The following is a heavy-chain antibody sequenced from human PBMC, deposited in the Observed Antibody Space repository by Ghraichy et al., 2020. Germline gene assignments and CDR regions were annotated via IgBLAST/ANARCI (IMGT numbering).Heavy chain of an antibody. Sequence: GGSLRLSCAGFGFTFRSYGMNWVRQAPGKGLEWVASIWYDGSKKYYATSVEGRFTISRDNSKNTLDLQMTSLRAEDTAVYYCARDLFNSGYFYSDYWGQGTLVTVSS. J-gene: IGHJ4*02. CDR1: GFTFRSYG. V-gene: IGHV3-33*01. CDR2: IWYDGSKK. D-gene: IGHD5-12*01. CDR3: ARDLFNSGYFYSDY.